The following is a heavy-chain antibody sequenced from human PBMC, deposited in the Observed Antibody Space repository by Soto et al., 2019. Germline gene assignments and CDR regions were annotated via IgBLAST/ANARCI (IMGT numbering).Heavy chain of an antibody. D-gene: IGHD3-10*01. CDR1: GGAISSGGYY. CDR3: ARLFGEDYYYYYGMDV. J-gene: IGHJ6*02. CDR2: IFYSGTT. Sequence: SETLSLTCTISGGAISSGGYYWSWIRQHPGKGLEWIGYIFYSGTTYYNPSLKSRVTISVDTSKNQFSLKLSSVTAADTAVYYCARLFGEDYYYYYGMDVWGQGTTVT. V-gene: IGHV4-31*03.